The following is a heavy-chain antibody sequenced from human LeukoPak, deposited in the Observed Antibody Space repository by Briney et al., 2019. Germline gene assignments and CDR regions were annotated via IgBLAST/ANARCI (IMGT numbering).Heavy chain of an antibody. CDR1: GYSISSGYY. J-gene: IGHJ4*02. D-gene: IGHD6-19*01. CDR2: IYYSGST. V-gene: IGHV4-38-2*02. Sequence: PAETLSLTCTVSGYSISSGYYWGWVRQPPGKGLEWIGYIYYSGSTYYNPSLKSRVTISVDTSKNQFSLKLSSVTAADTAVYYCAGDISAAGLTYFDYWGQGTLVTVSS. CDR3: AGDISAAGLTYFDY.